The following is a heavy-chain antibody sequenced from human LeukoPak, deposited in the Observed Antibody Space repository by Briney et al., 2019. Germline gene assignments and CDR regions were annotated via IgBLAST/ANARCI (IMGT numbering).Heavy chain of an antibody. CDR2: IYYSGST. CDR1: GGSISSGDYY. J-gene: IGHJ6*02. CDR3: ARALPAAIAYYYYGMDV. D-gene: IGHD2-2*02. Sequence: SQTLSLTCTVSGGSISSGDYYWSWIRQPPGKGLEWIGYIYYSGSTYYNPSLKSRVTISVDTSKNQFSLKLSSVTAADTAVYYCARALPAAIAYYYYGMDVWGQGTTVTVSS. V-gene: IGHV4-30-4*01.